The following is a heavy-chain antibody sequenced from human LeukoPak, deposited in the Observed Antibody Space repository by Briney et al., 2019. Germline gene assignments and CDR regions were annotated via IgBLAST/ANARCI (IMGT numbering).Heavy chain of an antibody. CDR2: IYYSGST. CDR3: ARASDILTGYPSGDDAFDI. Sequence: TPSETLSLTCTVSGGSISSYYWSWIRQPPGKGLEWIGYIYYSGSTNYNPSLKSRVTISVDTSKNQFSLKLSSVTAADTAVYYCARASDILTGYPSGDDAFDIWGQGTMVTVSS. D-gene: IGHD3-9*01. CDR1: GGSISSYY. V-gene: IGHV4-59*01. J-gene: IGHJ3*02.